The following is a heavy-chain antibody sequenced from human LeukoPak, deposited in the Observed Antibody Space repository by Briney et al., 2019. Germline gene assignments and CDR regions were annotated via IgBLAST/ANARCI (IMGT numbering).Heavy chain of an antibody. V-gene: IGHV4-59*01. CDR3: ARTTTVRGTYYMDV. J-gene: IGHJ6*03. CDR2: IYYSGST. D-gene: IGHD3-10*01. CDR1: GGSISSYY. Sequence: KTSETLSLTCTVSGGSISSYYWSWIRQPPGKGLEWIGYIYYSGSTNNNPSLKSRVTISVDTSKNQFSLKLSSVTAADTAVYYCARTTTVRGTYYMDVWGKGTTVTISS.